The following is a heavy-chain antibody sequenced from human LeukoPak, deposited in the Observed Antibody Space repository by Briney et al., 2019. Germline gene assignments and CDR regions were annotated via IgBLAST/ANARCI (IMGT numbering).Heavy chain of an antibody. CDR1: GFTFHIA. J-gene: IGHJ4*02. V-gene: IGHV3-30*04. D-gene: IGHD5-24*01. CDR3: ARPSPPGDGYNPCDY. CDR2: ISNDERNK. Sequence: PGGSLRLSCVASGFTFHIAMHWVRQAPGKGLEWVAVISNDERNKYYTDSVKGRFTISRDNSKNTVYLQMNSLRTEDTAVYYCARPSPPGDGYNPCDYWGPGALVIVSS.